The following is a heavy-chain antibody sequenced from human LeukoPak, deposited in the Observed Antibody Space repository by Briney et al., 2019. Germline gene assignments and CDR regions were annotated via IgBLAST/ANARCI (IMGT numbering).Heavy chain of an antibody. J-gene: IGHJ4*02. D-gene: IGHD7-27*01. CDR1: GGTFSSYA. CDR3: ARDHPNWGSDY. V-gene: IGHV1-69*13. Sequence: GASVKVSCRASGGTFSSYAISWVRQAPGQGLEWMGGIIPIFGTANYAQKFQGRVTITADESTSTAYMELSSLRSEDTAVWYCARDHPNWGSDYWGQGTLVTVSS. CDR2: IIPIFGTA.